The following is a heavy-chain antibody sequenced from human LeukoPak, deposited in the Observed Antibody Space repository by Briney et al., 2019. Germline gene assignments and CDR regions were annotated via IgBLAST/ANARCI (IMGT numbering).Heavy chain of an antibody. CDR1: GGTFSSYA. V-gene: IGHV1-69*13. J-gene: IGHJ5*02. D-gene: IGHD3-3*01. CDR2: IIPIFGTA. Sequence: ASVKVSCKASGGTFSSYAISWVRQAPGQGLEWMGGIIPIFGTANYAQKFQGRVTITADESTSTAYMELSSLRSDDTAVYYCARDHRAYYDFWSGLNWFDPWGQGTLVTVSS. CDR3: ARDHRAYYDFWSGLNWFDP.